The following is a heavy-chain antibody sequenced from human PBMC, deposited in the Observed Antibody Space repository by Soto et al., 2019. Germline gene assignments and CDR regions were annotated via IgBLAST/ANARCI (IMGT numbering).Heavy chain of an antibody. J-gene: IGHJ5*02. CDR3: VRGLPGGFDP. CDR2: IGFAGDT. V-gene: IGHV3-13*01. Sequence: GSLIVIWGASGFIFSNFYLHWVRQTTEKGLEWVSGIGFAGDTNYSGSVKGRFTISRENAKNSLFLQMNSLRVGDTAVYYCVRGLPGGFDPWGQGTLVTVSS. D-gene: IGHD3-10*01. CDR1: GFIFSNFY.